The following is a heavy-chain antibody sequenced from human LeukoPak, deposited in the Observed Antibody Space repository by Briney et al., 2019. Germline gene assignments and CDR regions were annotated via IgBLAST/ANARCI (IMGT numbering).Heavy chain of an antibody. CDR2: IYTSGST. CDR3: ARLTIVVVPAASYAFDI. V-gene: IGHV4-4*09. D-gene: IGHD2-2*01. Sequence: SETLSLTCTVSGGSISSYYWSWIRQPPGKGLEWIGYIYTSGSTNYSPSLKSRVTISVDTSKNQFSLKLSSVTAADTAAYYCARLTIVVVPAASYAFDIWGQGTMVTVSS. J-gene: IGHJ3*02. CDR1: GGSISSYY.